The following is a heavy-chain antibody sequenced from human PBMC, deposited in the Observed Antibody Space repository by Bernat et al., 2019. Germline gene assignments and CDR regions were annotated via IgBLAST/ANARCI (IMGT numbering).Heavy chain of an antibody. D-gene: IGHD3-10*01. Sequence: QLQLQESGPGLVKPSETLSLTCTVSGGSISSSSYYWGWIRQPPGKGLEWIGSIYYSGSTYYNPSLKSRVTISVDTSKNQFSLKLSSVTAADTAVYYCARQEIIYYYGSGSPNHAFDIWGQGTMVTVSS. CDR2: IYYSGST. V-gene: IGHV4-39*01. J-gene: IGHJ3*02. CDR3: ARQEIIYYYGSGSPNHAFDI. CDR1: GGSISSSSYY.